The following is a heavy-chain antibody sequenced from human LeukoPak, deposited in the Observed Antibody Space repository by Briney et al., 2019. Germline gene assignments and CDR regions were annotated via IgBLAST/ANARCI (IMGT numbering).Heavy chain of an antibody. CDR2: IYYSGST. CDR1: GGSMSPYH. CDR3: ARGGWSLDF. V-gene: IGHV4-59*08. J-gene: IGHJ2*01. Sequence: PSETLSLTCTVSGGSMSPYHWGWIRQPPGKGLERIGYIYYSGSTNYNPSLKSRVAMSVDTSKNQFSLKLSSVTAADTAVYFCARGGWSLDFWGRGTLVTVSS.